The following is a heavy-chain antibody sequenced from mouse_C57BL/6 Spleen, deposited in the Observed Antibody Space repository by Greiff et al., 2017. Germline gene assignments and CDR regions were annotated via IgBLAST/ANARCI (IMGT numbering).Heavy chain of an antibody. J-gene: IGHJ4*01. CDR2: IYPGDGDT. D-gene: IGHD2-4*01. Sequence: QVQLQQSGAELVKPVASVKISCKASGYAFSSYWMNWVKQRPGKGLEWIGQIYPGDGDTNYNGKFKGKATLTADKSSSTAYMQLSSLTSEDSAVYFCARLYYDYGGYAMDYWGQGTSVTVSS. CDR1: GYAFSSYW. CDR3: ARLYYDYGGYAMDY. V-gene: IGHV1-80*01.